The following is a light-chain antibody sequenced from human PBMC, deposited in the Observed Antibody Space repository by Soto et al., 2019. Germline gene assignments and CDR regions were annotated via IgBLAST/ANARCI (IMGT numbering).Light chain of an antibody. Sequence: SYELTQPPSVSVAPGQTARITCGGNNVGSKNVHWYQQKPGQAPVLVVYADSARPSGIPERFSGSNSGNTATLTVSSVEAGDEADYYCQVWDNGSDHYVFXTGTKVTVL. CDR3: QVWDNGSDHYV. CDR2: ADS. J-gene: IGLJ1*01. CDR1: NVGSKN. V-gene: IGLV3-21*02.